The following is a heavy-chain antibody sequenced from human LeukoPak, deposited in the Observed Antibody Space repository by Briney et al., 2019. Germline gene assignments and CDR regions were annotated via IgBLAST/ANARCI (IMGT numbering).Heavy chain of an antibody. J-gene: IGHJ4*02. CDR3: AREVASGWNFDF. D-gene: IGHD6-19*01. CDR2: ISYDGNIA. Sequence: PGRSLRLSCAASGFTFSSYPMHWVRQAPGKGLEWVTVISYDGNIAYYAGSVKGRFTISRDNSKNTLYLQMNSLRAEDTAVYYCAREVASGWNFDFWGQGTPVTVSS. V-gene: IGHV3-30-3*01. CDR1: GFTFSSYP.